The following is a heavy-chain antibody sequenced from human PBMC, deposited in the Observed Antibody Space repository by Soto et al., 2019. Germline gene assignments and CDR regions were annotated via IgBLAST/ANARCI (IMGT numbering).Heavy chain of an antibody. D-gene: IGHD3-22*01. CDR1: GFTFSGYS. CDR3: ARSPYGGVSYYGSY. J-gene: IGHJ4*02. CDR2: ISRSSTYI. Sequence: EVQLVESGGGLVKPGGSLRLSCAASGFTFSGYSMNWVRQAPGKGLEWVSSISRSSTYIYYADSVKGRFTISRDNAKNSLYLQMNSLRAEDTAVYYCARSPYGGVSYYGSYWGQGTLVTVSS. V-gene: IGHV3-21*01.